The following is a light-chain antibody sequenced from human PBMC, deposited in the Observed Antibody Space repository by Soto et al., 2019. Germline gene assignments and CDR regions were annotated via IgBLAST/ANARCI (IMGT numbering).Light chain of an antibody. CDR1: QSVMGSY. J-gene: IGKJ1*01. V-gene: IGKV3-20*01. CDR2: DAS. CDR3: QQYGSSPQT. Sequence: EIVLTQSPAILSLSPGERVTLSFLAIQSVMGSYLAWYQQKPGQAPRLLIYDASTRATGIPDRFSGSGSGTDFTLTISRLEPEDFAVYSCQQYGSSPQTFGQGTKVDIK.